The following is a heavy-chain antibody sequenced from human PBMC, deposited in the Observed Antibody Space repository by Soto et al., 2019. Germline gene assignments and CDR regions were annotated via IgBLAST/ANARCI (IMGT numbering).Heavy chain of an antibody. J-gene: IGHJ4*02. CDR2: INLDGRER. Sequence: GGSLRLSCTDAGITFTSYWMSWLRQAPGKGLDWVATINLDGRERFYVDSVKGRFTISRDNAKKSLYLQMNSLRAEDTAVYYCARGSGCTFDYWGQGTLVTVSS. CDR1: GITFTSYW. CDR3: ARGSGCTFDY. D-gene: IGHD2-8*01. V-gene: IGHV3-7*01.